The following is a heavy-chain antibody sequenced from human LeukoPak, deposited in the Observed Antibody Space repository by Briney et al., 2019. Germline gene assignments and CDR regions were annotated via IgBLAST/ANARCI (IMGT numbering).Heavy chain of an antibody. V-gene: IGHV3-30-3*01. Sequence: GGSLRLSCAAFGFTFSNYAMHWVRQAPGKGLEWVAVISYDGTNKYYADSVKGRFTISRDNPKNTLYLQMNSLRAEDTAVYYCARGKNAYNAAAFDYWGQGTLVTVSS. CDR2: ISYDGTNK. CDR3: ARGKNAYNAAAFDY. D-gene: IGHD5-24*01. J-gene: IGHJ4*02. CDR1: GFTFSNYA.